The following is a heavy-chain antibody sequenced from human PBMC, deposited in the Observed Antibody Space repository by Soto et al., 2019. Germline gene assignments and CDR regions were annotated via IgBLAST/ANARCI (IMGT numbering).Heavy chain of an antibody. CDR3: ARHQIWSGDNYYYGMDV. CDR2: IYPGDSDT. CDR1: GYRFTSYW. D-gene: IGHD3-3*01. Sequence: PGESLKISCKGSGYRFTSYWIGWVRQMPGKGLEWMGIIYPGDSDTRYSPSFQGQVTISADKSISTAYLQWSSLKASDTAMYYCARHQIWSGDNYYYGMDVWGQGTTVTVSS. V-gene: IGHV5-51*01. J-gene: IGHJ6*02.